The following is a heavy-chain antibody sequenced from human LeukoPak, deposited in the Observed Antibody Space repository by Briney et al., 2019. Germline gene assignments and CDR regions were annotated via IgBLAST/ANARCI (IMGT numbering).Heavy chain of an antibody. CDR1: GYTFTNYY. J-gene: IGHJ4*02. CDR3: ARDRGAGYVEIDY. V-gene: IGHV1-46*01. D-gene: IGHD5-12*01. Sequence: ASVTVSCKASGYTFTNYYIHWVRQAPGQGLEWMGIINPSGGSTTYAQKFQGRVTVTRDPSTSTVYMELSSLRSEDTAVYYCARDRGAGYVEIDYWGQGTLVTVSS. CDR2: INPSGGST.